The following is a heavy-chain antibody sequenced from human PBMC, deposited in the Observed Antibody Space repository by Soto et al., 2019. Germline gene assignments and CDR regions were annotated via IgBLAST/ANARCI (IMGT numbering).Heavy chain of an antibody. CDR3: AKEGQQLVTRYCYYYGMDV. V-gene: IGHV3-30*18. CDR1: GFTFSSYG. J-gene: IGHJ6*02. Sequence: SLRLYCAASGFTFSSYGMHWVRQAPGNGLEWVAVISYDGSNKYYADSVKGRFTISRDNSKNTLYLQMNSLRAEDTAVYYCAKEGQQLVTRYCYYYGMDVWGQGTTVTVSS. CDR2: ISYDGSNK. D-gene: IGHD6-13*01.